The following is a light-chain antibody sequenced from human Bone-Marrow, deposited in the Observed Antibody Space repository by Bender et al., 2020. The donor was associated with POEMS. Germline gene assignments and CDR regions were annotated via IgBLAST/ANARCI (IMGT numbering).Light chain of an antibody. CDR1: SSDVGSDNL. CDR2: EDS. Sequence: QSALTQPASVSGSPGQSITISCTGTSSDVGSDNLVSWYQQHPGKAPKLMIYEDSKRPSGVSNRFSGSKSGNTASLTISGLQAEDEADYYCSSYTFSSGEVFGGGTKLTVL. J-gene: IGLJ2*01. V-gene: IGLV2-14*02. CDR3: SSYTFSSGEV.